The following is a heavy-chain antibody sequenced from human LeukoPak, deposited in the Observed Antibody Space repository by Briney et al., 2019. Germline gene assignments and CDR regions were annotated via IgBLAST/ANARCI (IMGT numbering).Heavy chain of an antibody. Sequence: SVKVSCKASGGTFSSYAISWVRQAPGQGLEWMGGIIPIFGTANYAQKFQGRVTITTDESTSTAYMELSSLRSEDTAVYYCARSPSILFRVVIRSYYYMDVWGKGTTVTVSS. CDR3: ARSPSILFRVVIRSYYYMDV. V-gene: IGHV1-69*05. J-gene: IGHJ6*03. CDR2: IIPIFGTA. D-gene: IGHD3-3*01. CDR1: GGTFSSYA.